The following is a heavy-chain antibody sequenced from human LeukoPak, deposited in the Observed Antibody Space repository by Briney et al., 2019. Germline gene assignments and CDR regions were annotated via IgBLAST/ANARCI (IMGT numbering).Heavy chain of an antibody. CDR1: GGTFSSYA. CDR2: IIPIFGTA. D-gene: IGHD6-13*01. Sequence: SVKVSCKASGGTFSSYAISWVRQAPGQGLEWMGGIIPIFGTANYAQKFQGRVTITADESTSTAYMELSSLRSEDTAVYYCARDFPYSSSRKKNWFDPWGQGTLVTVSS. CDR3: ARDFPYSSSRKKNWFDP. V-gene: IGHV1-69*13. J-gene: IGHJ5*02.